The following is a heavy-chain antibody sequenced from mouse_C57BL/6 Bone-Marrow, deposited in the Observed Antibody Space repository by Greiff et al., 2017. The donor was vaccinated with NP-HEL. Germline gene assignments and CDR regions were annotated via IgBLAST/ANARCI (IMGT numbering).Heavy chain of an antibody. CDR2: IDPSDSYT. CDR3: ARSGYDYDDAMDY. CDR1: GYTFTSYW. D-gene: IGHD2-4*01. V-gene: IGHV1-69*01. J-gene: IGHJ4*01. Sequence: VQLQQPGAELVMPGASVKLSCKASGYTFTSYWMHWVKQRPGQGLEWIGEIDPSDSYTNYSQKFKGKSTLTVDKSSSTDYMQLSSLTSEDSAVYYCARSGYDYDDAMDYWGQGTSVTVSS.